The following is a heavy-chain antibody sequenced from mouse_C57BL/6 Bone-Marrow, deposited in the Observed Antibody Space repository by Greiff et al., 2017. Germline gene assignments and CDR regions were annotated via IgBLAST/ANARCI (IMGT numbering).Heavy chain of an antibody. J-gene: IGHJ4*01. CDR2: FHPYNDDT. CDR3: ARGNNPYYAMDY. D-gene: IGHD1-3*01. V-gene: IGHV1-47*01. CDR1: GYTFTTYP. Sequence: QVQLQQSGAELVKPGASVKMSCKASGYTFTTYPIEWMKQNHGKSLEWIGNFHPYNDDTKYNEKFKGKATLTVAKSSSTVYLELSRLTSDDSAVYYCARGNNPYYAMDYWGQGTSVTVSS.